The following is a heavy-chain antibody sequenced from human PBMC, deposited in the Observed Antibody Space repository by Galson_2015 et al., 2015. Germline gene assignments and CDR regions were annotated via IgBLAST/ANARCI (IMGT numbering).Heavy chain of an antibody. CDR2: IKQDGSEK. Sequence: SLRLSCAASGFTFSSYWMSWVRQAPGKGLEWVANIKQDGSEKYYVDSVKGRFTISRDNAKNSLYLQMNSLRAEDTAVYYCARDLRTYYYDSSGPTDYWGQGTLVTVSS. CDR1: GFTFSSYW. J-gene: IGHJ4*02. D-gene: IGHD3-22*01. V-gene: IGHV3-7*03. CDR3: ARDLRTYYYDSSGPTDY.